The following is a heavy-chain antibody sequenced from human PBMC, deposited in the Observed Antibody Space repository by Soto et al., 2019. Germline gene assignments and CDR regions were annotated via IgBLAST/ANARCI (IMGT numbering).Heavy chain of an antibody. CDR2: INHSGST. CDR3: ARVGRAGYCTNGVRHRFYFDY. Sequence: SETLSLTCAVYGGSFSGYYWSWIRQPPGKGLEWIGEINHSGSTNYNPSLKSRVTISVDTSKNQFSLKLSSVTAADTAVYYCARVGRAGYCTNGVRHRFYFDYWGQGTLVTVSS. D-gene: IGHD2-8*01. J-gene: IGHJ4*02. V-gene: IGHV4-34*01. CDR1: GGSFSGYY.